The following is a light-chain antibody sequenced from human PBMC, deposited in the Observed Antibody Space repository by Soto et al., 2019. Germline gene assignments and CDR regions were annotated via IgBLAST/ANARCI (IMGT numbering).Light chain of an antibody. CDR3: QHYNTFPST. CDR2: KAS. Sequence: GDRVTITCRASESISSWLAWYQQKPGKAPKLLIYKASSLETGVPSRFSGRGSGTEFTLTIGSLQPDDFATYYCQHYNTFPSTFGQGTKVEIK. J-gene: IGKJ1*01. V-gene: IGKV1-5*03. CDR1: ESISSW.